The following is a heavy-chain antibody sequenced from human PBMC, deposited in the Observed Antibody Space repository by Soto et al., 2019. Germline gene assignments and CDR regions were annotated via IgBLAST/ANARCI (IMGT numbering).Heavy chain of an antibody. J-gene: IGHJ6*04. CDR2: IFSNDEK. CDR1: GFSLSNARMG. CDR3: ARMRLDYYYYYGMDV. V-gene: IGHV2-26*01. Sequence: SGPTLVNPTETLTLTCTVSGFSLSNARMGVSWIRQPPGKALEWLAHIFSNDEKSYSTSLKSRLTISKDTSKSQVVLTMTNMDPVETATYFCARMRLDYYYYYGMDVWGKGTTVTVSS.